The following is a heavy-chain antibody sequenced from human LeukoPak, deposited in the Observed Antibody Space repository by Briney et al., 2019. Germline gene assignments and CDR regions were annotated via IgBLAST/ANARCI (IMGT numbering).Heavy chain of an antibody. Sequence: PGGSLRLSCAASGFTFSSYSMNWVRQAPGKGLEWVSSISSSSSHIYYADSVKGRFTISRDNAKNSLYLQMNSLRAEDTAVYYCARRSSSSSGSFDYWGQGTLVTVSS. CDR1: GFTFSSYS. J-gene: IGHJ4*02. V-gene: IGHV3-21*01. D-gene: IGHD6-13*01. CDR3: ARRSSSSSGSFDY. CDR2: ISSSSSHI.